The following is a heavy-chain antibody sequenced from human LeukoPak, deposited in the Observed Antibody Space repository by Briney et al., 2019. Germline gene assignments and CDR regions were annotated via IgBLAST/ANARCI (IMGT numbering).Heavy chain of an antibody. V-gene: IGHV3-53*01. J-gene: IGHJ4*02. CDR1: GFTVSSNY. CDR2: IYSGGST. CDR3: ARVGERSSWSHPFDY. Sequence: GGSLRLSCAASGFTVSSNYMSWVRQAPGKGLEWVSVIYSGGSTYYADSVKGRFTISRDNPKNTLNLQMNSLRAEDTAVYYCARVGERSSWSHPFDYGGQLSLVSAPS. D-gene: IGHD6-13*01.